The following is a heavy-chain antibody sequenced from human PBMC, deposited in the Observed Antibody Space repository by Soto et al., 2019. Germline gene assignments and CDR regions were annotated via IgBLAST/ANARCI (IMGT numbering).Heavy chain of an antibody. CDR1: GFTFSSYG. Sequence: GGFLRLSCAASGFTFSSYGMHWVRQAPGKGLEWVAVIWYDGSNKYYADSVKGRFTISRDNSKNTLYLQMNSLRAEDTAVYYCGRDGSYYYDSRGKSYFDYWGREPLVTVSS. CDR3: GRDGSYYYDSRGKSYFDY. CDR2: IWYDGSNK. D-gene: IGHD3-22*01. J-gene: IGHJ4*02. V-gene: IGHV3-33*01.